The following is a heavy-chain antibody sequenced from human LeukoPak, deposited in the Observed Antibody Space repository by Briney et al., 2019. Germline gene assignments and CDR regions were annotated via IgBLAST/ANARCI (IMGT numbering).Heavy chain of an antibody. V-gene: IGHV4-34*01. Sequence: SGTQSLICAVCGGSFSGYYWSWIRQPPGKGLEWIGEINHSGSTNYNPSLKSRVTISVATSKNQFSLKLGSVTAADTAVYYCARANGIAVAGYYFDYWGQGTLVTVSS. J-gene: IGHJ4*02. CDR1: GGSFSGYY. D-gene: IGHD6-19*01. CDR2: INHSGST. CDR3: ARANGIAVAGYYFDY.